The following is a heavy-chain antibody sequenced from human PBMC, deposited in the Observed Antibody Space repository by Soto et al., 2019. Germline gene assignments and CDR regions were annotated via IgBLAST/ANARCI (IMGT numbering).Heavy chain of an antibody. V-gene: IGHV4-34*01. CDR3: ARGWGRIFDY. J-gene: IGHJ4*02. D-gene: IGHD7-27*01. Sequence: QVQLRHWGAGLLKPSETLSLTCAVYGGSFSGYYWSWIRQPPGKGLEWIGEINHSGSTNYNPSLKSRVTISEDTSKNQFSLKLSSVTAADTAVYYCARGWGRIFDYWGQGTLVTVSS. CDR1: GGSFSGYY. CDR2: INHSGST.